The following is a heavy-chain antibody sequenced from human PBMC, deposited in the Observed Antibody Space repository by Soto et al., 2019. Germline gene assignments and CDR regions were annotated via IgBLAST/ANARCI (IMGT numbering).Heavy chain of an antibody. CDR1: GYSISSSNW. Sequence: PSETLSLTCAVSGYSISSSNWWGWIRQPPGKGLEWIGYIYYSGSTYYNPSLKSRVTMSVDTSKNQFSLKLSSVTAVDTAVYYCARTGYSGYDYNWFDPWGQGTLVTVSS. V-gene: IGHV4-28*01. D-gene: IGHD5-12*01. CDR3: ARTGYSGYDYNWFDP. CDR2: IYYSGST. J-gene: IGHJ5*02.